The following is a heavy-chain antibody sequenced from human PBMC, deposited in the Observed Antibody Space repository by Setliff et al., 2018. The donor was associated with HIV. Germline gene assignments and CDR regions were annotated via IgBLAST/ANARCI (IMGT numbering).Heavy chain of an antibody. CDR1: GFNFSTYA. V-gene: IGHV3-21*01. J-gene: IGHJ4*02. CDR3: AQITVMGY. CDR2: IGSDNGGI. Sequence: GGSLRLSCAASGFNFSTYAMTWVRQAPGKGLEWVSVIGSDNGGIQYADSVKGRFTISRDNAKNSLYLQMNSLRAEDTAVYYCAQITVMGYWGQGTLVTVSS. D-gene: IGHD4-4*01.